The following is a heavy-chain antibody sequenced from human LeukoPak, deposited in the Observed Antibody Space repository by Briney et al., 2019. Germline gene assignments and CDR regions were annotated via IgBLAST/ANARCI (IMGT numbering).Heavy chain of an antibody. CDR3: ARDLLAEYYYGSGSYPNWFDP. CDR1: GGSISSYY. Sequence: PSETLSLTCTVSGGSISSYYWSWIRQPPGKGLEWIGYIYYSGSTNYNPSLKSRVTISVDTSKNQFSLKLSSVTAADTAVYYCARDLLAEYYYGSGSYPNWFDPWGQGTLVTVSS. CDR2: IYYSGST. J-gene: IGHJ5*02. V-gene: IGHV4-59*12. D-gene: IGHD3-10*01.